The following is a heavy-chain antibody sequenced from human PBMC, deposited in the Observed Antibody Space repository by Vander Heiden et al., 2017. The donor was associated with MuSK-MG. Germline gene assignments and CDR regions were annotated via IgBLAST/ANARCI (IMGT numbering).Heavy chain of an antibody. CDR3: AKSGQSSYCSYCLDV. V-gene: IGHV3-30*18. CDR1: GFSLRDFA. D-gene: IGHD5-18*01. J-gene: IGHJ6*04. Sequence: QEQLVQSGGVVVQPGRSPRLSCTASGFSLRDFAMHWVRQAPGKGLEWVAQMSYDGVERHYAEFVEGRFTLSKDISKSTVYLQMTSLRVEDTAVYYCAKSGQSSYCSYCLDVWGTGTTVTVSS. CDR2: MSYDGVER.